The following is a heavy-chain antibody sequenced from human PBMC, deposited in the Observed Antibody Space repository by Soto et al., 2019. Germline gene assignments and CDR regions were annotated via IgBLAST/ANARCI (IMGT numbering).Heavy chain of an antibody. J-gene: IGHJ6*02. CDR3: AKDFSRPLLVGRTIYFGMDG. D-gene: IGHD2-8*02. CDR2: ISYDGSNK. Sequence: GGSLRLSCAASGFTFSSYGMHWVRQAPGKGLEWVAVISYDGSNKYYADSVKGRFTISRDNSKNTLYLQMNSLRAEDTAVYYCAKDFSRPLLVGRTIYFGMDGWGQGTTVTVSS. CDR1: GFTFSSYG. V-gene: IGHV3-30*18.